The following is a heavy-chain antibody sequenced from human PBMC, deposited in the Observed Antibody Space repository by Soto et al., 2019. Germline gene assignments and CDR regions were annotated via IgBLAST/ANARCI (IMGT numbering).Heavy chain of an antibody. CDR2: LSSDGINE. J-gene: IGHJ4*02. CDR3: ARLRRYYFDC. CDR1: GFTFSSYA. Sequence: QVQLVESGGGVVQPGTSLRLSCAASGFTFSSYAIHWVRQAPGKGLEWVAGLSSDGINEYYADSVKGRITISRDNSKNTLSLQMNSLRTEDTALYYCARLRRYYFDCWGQGTLVTVSS. V-gene: IGHV3-30-3*01.